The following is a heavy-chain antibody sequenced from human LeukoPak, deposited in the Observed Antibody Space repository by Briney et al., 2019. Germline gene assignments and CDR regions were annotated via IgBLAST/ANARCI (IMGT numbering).Heavy chain of an antibody. D-gene: IGHD1-26*01. CDR2: IKSKTDGRTT. CDR3: TTELRWELPATDY. Sequence: GGSLRLSCAASGFTFSNAWMRWVRQAAGKGMEWVGRIKSKTDGRTTDYAAPVKGRFTISRDDSKNTFYLQMNSLKTDDTAVYYCTTELRWELPATDYWGQGTLVTVSS. V-gene: IGHV3-15*01. J-gene: IGHJ4*02. CDR1: GFTFSNAW.